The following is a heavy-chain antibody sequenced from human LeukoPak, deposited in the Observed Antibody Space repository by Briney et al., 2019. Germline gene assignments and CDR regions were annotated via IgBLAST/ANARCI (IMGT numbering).Heavy chain of an antibody. Sequence: GRSLRLSCAASGSTFSSYGMHWVRQAPGKGLEWVAVIWYDGSNKYYADSVKGRFTISRDNSKNTLYLQMNSLRAEDTAVYYCARDDCSGGSCYWGYYYYYGMDVWGQGTTVTVSS. CDR3: ARDDCSGGSCYWGYYYYYGMDV. D-gene: IGHD2-15*01. CDR2: IWYDGSNK. J-gene: IGHJ6*02. V-gene: IGHV3-33*01. CDR1: GSTFSSYG.